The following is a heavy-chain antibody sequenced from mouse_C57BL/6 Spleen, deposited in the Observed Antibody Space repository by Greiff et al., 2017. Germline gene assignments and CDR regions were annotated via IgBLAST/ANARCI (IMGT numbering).Heavy chain of an antibody. D-gene: IGHD1-1*01. CDR1: GYTFTSYW. CDR2: IDPSDSYT. J-gene: IGHJ4*01. V-gene: IGHV1-59*01. Sequence: QVQLQQPGAELVRPGTSVKLSCKASGYTFTSYWMHWVKQRPGQGLEWIGVIDPSDSYTNYNQKFKGKATLTVDTSSSTAYMQLSSLTSEYSAVYVCAREILGSWAMDYWGQGTSVTVSS. CDR3: AREILGSWAMDY.